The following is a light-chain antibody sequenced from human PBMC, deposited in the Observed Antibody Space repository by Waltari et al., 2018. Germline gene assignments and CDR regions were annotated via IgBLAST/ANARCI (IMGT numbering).Light chain of an antibody. CDR3: QQYSSFST. V-gene: IGKV1-5*03. CDR2: MAS. Sequence: DIQMTQSPSTLSASVGARVSISCRASQNVGTWLAWYQQKPGKAPKLLIYMASSLESGVPSRFSGSGSGTEFTLTISSLQPDDFATYSCQQYSSFSTFGQGTKV. CDR1: QNVGTW. J-gene: IGKJ2*01.